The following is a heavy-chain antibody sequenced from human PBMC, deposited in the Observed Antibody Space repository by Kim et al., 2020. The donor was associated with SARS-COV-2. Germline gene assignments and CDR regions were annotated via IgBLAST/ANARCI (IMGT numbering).Heavy chain of an antibody. D-gene: IGHD6-19*01. J-gene: IGHJ5*02. CDR1: GFTFSSYA. V-gene: IGHV3-23*01. CDR2: ISGSGGST. Sequence: GGSLRLSCAASGFTFSSYAMSWVRQAPGKGLEWVSAISGSGGSTYYADSVKGRFTISRDNSKNTLYLQMNSLRAEDTAVYYCAKDLSIAVAGTETKKNNWFDPWGQGTLVTVSS. CDR3: AKDLSIAVAGTETKKNNWFDP.